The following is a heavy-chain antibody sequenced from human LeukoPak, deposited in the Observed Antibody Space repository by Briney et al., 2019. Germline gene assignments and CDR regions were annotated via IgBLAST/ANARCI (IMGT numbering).Heavy chain of an antibody. CDR2: ISGSGGST. V-gene: IGHV3-23*01. CDR1: GFTFSSYA. J-gene: IGHJ4*02. D-gene: IGHD2-2*01. CDR3: AKDPRRLGYCSSTSCYGGGYFDY. Sequence: GGSLRLSCAASGFTFSSYAMSWVRQAPGKGLEWVSAISGSGGSTYYADSVKGRFTISRDNSKNTLYLQMNSLRAEDTAVYYCAKDPRRLGYCSSTSCYGGGYFDYWGQGTLVTVSS.